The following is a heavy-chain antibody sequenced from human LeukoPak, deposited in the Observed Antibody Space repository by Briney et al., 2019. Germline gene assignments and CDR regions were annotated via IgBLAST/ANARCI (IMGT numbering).Heavy chain of an antibody. CDR1: GFTFSNYA. V-gene: IGHV3-30*04. J-gene: IGHJ4*02. D-gene: IGHD6-19*01. CDR2: ISYAGSYT. CDR3: VGSSDWWGFYY. Sequence: PGGSLRLSCAASGFTFSNYAMHWVRQAPGKGLEWVAVISYAGSYTYFADSVKGRFTISTDSSKNTLYLQMNSLRAEDTAVYYCVGSSDWWGFYYWGQGTLVTVSS.